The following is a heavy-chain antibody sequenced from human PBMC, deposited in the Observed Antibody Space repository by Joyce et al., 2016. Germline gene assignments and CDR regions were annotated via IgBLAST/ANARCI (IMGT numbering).Heavy chain of an antibody. CDR2: RMSLLGSA. CDR1: GCTFRKFA. V-gene: IGHV1-69*01. J-gene: IGHJ4*02. Sequence: QVQLVQSGAEVKKPGSSVKVSCKASGCTFRKFAVIWVRQAPGQGLEWIGGRMSLLGSANYAQKFQGRVTIIADEITSTVYMDLSSLTSEDTAVYYCAWAIAVGDTDWPDWFFDYWGQGTRVTVSS. CDR3: AWAIAVGDTDWPDWFFDY. D-gene: IGHD3/OR15-3a*01.